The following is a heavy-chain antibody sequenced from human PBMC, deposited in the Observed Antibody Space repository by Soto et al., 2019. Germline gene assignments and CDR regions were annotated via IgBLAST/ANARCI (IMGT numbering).Heavy chain of an antibody. J-gene: IGHJ2*01. Sequence: QLQLQESGPGLVKPSETLSLTCTVSGGSISSSSYYWGWIRQPPGKGLEWIGSIYYSGSTYYNPSLKSRVTISVDTSKNQFSLKLSSVTAADTAVYYCAILVPGWYFDLWGRGTLVTVSS. CDR2: IYYSGST. CDR1: GGSISSSSYY. CDR3: AILVPGWYFDL. D-gene: IGHD6-13*01. V-gene: IGHV4-39*01.